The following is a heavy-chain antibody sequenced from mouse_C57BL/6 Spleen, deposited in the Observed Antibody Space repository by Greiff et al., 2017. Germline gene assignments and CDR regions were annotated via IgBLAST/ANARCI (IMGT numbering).Heavy chain of an antibody. CDR1: GFTFSSYA. J-gene: IGHJ1*03. CDR3: AGDWYFEV. CDR2: ISAGGSYT. Sequence: EVQLVESGGGLVKPGGSLKLSCAASGFTFSSYAMSWVRQTPEKRLEWVATISAGGSYTYYPDNVKGRCTISRDNAKNNLYLQMSHLKSEDTAMCYCAGDWYFEVWGTGTTVTVSS. V-gene: IGHV5-4*01.